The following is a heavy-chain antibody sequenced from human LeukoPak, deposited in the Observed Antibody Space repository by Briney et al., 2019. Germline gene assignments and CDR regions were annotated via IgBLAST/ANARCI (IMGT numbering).Heavy chain of an antibody. CDR1: GYTFTSYD. CDR3: ARSRSPYYYGSGSYYKTPYYFDY. CDR2: ISAYNGNT. D-gene: IGHD3-10*01. V-gene: IGHV1-18*01. Sequence: GASVKVSCKASGYTFTSYDINWVRQAPGQGLEWMGRISAYNGNTNYAQKLQGRVTMTTDTSTSTAYMELRSLRSDDTAVYYCARSRSPYYYGSGSYYKTPYYFDYWGQGTLVTVSS. J-gene: IGHJ4*02.